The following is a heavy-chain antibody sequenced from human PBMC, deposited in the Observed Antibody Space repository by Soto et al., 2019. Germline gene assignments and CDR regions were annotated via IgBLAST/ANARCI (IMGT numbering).Heavy chain of an antibody. J-gene: IGHJ4*02. Sequence: EVQLVESGGGLVQPGGSLRLSCAASGFTFSSYDMHWVRQTTGKGLEWVSAIGTGGVTYYPGSVKGRFTISRENAKNSLYLQMNSLRAGDTGVYYCASVSNGAPDYWGQGTLVTVSS. D-gene: IGHD1-1*01. CDR2: IGTGGVT. CDR3: ASVSNGAPDY. V-gene: IGHV3-13*04. CDR1: GFTFSSYD.